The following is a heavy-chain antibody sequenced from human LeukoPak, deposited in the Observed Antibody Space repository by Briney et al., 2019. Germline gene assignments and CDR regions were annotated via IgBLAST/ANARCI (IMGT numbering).Heavy chain of an antibody. J-gene: IGHJ4*02. D-gene: IGHD2-21*01. Sequence: PGGSLRLSCAASGFTFSNYAMHWVRQAPGKGLEWVAAMSYDGTNKYYAESVKGRFTISRDNSKNTLYLQMNRLRAEDTAVYYCARERGVSHPFDYWGQGTLVTVSS. CDR2: MSYDGTNK. CDR3: ARERGVSHPFDY. V-gene: IGHV3-30-3*01. CDR1: GFTFSNYA.